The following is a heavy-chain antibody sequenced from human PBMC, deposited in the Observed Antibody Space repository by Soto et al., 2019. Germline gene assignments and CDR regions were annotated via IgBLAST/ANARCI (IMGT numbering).Heavy chain of an antibody. CDR2: IRQDGSEK. D-gene: IGHD2-15*01. J-gene: IGHJ3*02. V-gene: IGHV3-7*05. CDR1: GFTFSSNW. CDR3: AKDIVEMATRPGGTAFDI. Sequence: PGGSLRLSCVGSGFTFSSNWMTWVRQAPGKGLEWVGNIRQDGSEKNYVDSVKGRFTISRDNAKNSLYLQMNSLRAEDTALYYCAKDIVEMATRPGGTAFDIWGQGTMVTVSS.